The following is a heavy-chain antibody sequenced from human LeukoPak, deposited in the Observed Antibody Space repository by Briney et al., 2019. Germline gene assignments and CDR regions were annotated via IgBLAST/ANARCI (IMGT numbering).Heavy chain of an antibody. CDR1: GYTFTSYG. V-gene: IGHV1-18*01. CDR2: ISAYNGNT. J-gene: IGHJ3*02. Sequence: GASVKVSCKASGYTFTSYGISWVRQAPGQGLEWMGWISAYNGNTNYAQKLQGRVTMTTDTPTSTAYMELRSLRSDDTAVYYCARDPRYSSSSRAFDIWGQGTMVTVSS. D-gene: IGHD6-6*01. CDR3: ARDPRYSSSSRAFDI.